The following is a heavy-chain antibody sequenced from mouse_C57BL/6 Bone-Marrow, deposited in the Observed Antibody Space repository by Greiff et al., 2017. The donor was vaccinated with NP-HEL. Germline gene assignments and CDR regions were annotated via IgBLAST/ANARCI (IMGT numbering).Heavy chain of an antibody. Sequence: EVKLVESGGGLVKPGGSLKLSCAASGFTFSSYAMSWVRQTPEKRLEWVATISDGGSYTYYPDNVKGRFTISRDNAKNNLYLQMSHLKSEDTAMYYCAREGPTRGFAYWGQGTLVTVSA. CDR1: GFTFSSYA. CDR2: ISDGGSYT. D-gene: IGHD3-3*01. V-gene: IGHV5-4*01. CDR3: AREGPTRGFAY. J-gene: IGHJ3*01.